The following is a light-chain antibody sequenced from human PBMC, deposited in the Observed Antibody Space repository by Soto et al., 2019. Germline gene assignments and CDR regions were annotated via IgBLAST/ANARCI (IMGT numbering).Light chain of an antibody. J-gene: IGKJ1*01. V-gene: IGKV1-5*01. CDR2: DAS. Sequence: DIQMTQSPSTLSASVGDRVTITCRASQSISSWLAWFQQKPGKAPKLLIYDASSLESGAPSRFSGSGSGTEFILTIGSLQPDDFATYYCQQYNSYSPTFGQGTKVDIK. CDR3: QQYNSYSPT. CDR1: QSISSW.